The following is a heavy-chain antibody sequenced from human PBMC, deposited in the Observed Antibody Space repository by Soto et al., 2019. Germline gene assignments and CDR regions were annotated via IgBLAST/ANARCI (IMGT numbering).Heavy chain of an antibody. J-gene: IGHJ6*02. D-gene: IGHD3-9*01. V-gene: IGHV4-59*01. CDR1: GGSISSYY. CDR2: IYYSGST. Sequence: SETLSLTCTVSGGSISSYYWSWIRQPPGKGLEWIGYIYYSGSTNYNPSLKSRVTISVDTSKNQFSLKLSSVTAADTAVYYCARDRRLSGPKIKGDYDILTGYYYYYYGMDVWGQGTTVTVSS. CDR3: ARDRRLSGPKIKGDYDILTGYYYYYYGMDV.